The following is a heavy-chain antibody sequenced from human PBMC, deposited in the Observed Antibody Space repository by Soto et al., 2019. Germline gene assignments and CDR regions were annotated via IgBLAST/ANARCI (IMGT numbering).Heavy chain of an antibody. J-gene: IGHJ1*01. CDR3: AKDLRRLGDFWSGYYKRALGGYFQH. CDR2: ISGSGGST. V-gene: IGHV3-23*01. Sequence: PGGSLRLSCAASGFTFSSYAMSWVRQAPGKGLEWVSAISGSGGSTYYADSVKGRFTISRDNSKNTLYLQMDSPRAEDTAVYYCAKDLRRLGDFWSGYYKRALGGYFQHWGKGTLVTVSS. CDR1: GFTFSSYA. D-gene: IGHD3-3*01.